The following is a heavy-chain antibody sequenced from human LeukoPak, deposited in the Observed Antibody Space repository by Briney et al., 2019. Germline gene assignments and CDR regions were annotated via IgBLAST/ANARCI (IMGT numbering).Heavy chain of an antibody. D-gene: IGHD2-21*02. Sequence: SETLSLTCTVSGGSISSYYWSWIRQPPGKGLEWIGYIYYSGSTNYNPSLKSRVTISVDTSKKQFSLKLSSVTAADTAVYYCARAVAYCGGDCQSRFDYWGQGTLVTVSS. CDR3: ARAVAYCGGDCQSRFDY. CDR1: GGSISSYY. V-gene: IGHV4-59*01. J-gene: IGHJ4*02. CDR2: IYYSGST.